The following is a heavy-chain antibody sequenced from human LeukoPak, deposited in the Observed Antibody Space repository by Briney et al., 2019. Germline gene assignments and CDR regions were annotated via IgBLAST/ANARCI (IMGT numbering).Heavy chain of an antibody. J-gene: IGHJ6*04. CDR1: GGSIRSSSYY. V-gene: IGHV4-39*07. CDR3: ARWPGIAAAGTPSLLDV. CDR2: IYYSGST. D-gene: IGHD6-13*01. Sequence: SETLSLTCTVSGGSIRSSSYYWGWIRQPPGKGLEWIASIYYSGSTYYNPSLKSRVTISVDTSKNQFSLKLSSVTAADTAVYYCARWPGIAAAGTPSLLDVWGKGTTVTISS.